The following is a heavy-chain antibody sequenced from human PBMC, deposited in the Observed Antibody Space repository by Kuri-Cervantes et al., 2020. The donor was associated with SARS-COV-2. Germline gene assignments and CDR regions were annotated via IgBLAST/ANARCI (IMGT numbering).Heavy chain of an antibody. CDR3: GRGRLRGVPNYYYMEV. Sequence: SVKVSCKASGGTFNNQCISWVRQAPGQGLEWMGGIIPMFGTVKYAQKFQGRLTVTADDSTSIAYMELSSLSSEDTAVYYCGRGRLRGVPNYYYMEVWGKGTTVTVSS. D-gene: IGHD3-10*01. CDR1: GGTFNNQC. CDR2: IIPMFGTV. J-gene: IGHJ6*03. V-gene: IGHV1-69*13.